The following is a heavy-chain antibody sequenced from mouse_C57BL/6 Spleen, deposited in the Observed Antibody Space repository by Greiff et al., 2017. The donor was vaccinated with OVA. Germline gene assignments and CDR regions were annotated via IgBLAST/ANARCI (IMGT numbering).Heavy chain of an antibody. CDR3: ARDGDYDAMDY. CDR2: ISYDGSN. CDR1: GYSITSGYY. Sequence: EVQLVESGPGLVKPSQSLSLTCSVPGYSITSGYYWNWIRQFPGNKLEWMGYISYDGSNNYNPSLKNRISITRDTSKNQCFLKLKSVTTEDTATYYCARDGDYDAMDYWGQGTSVTVSS. J-gene: IGHJ4*01. V-gene: IGHV3-6*01.